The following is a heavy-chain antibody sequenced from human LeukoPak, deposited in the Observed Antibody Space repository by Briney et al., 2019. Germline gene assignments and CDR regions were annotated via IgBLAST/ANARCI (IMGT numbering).Heavy chain of an antibody. CDR1: GYTFTGYY. Sequence: ATVKVSCKAPGYTFTGYYMHWVRQAPGQGLEWMGWINPNSGGTNYAQKFQGRVTMTRDTSISTAYMELSRLRSDDTAVYYCARGGQSRYSGSSVPFDPWGQGTLVTVSS. J-gene: IGHJ5*02. V-gene: IGHV1-2*02. CDR2: INPNSGGT. D-gene: IGHD1-26*01. CDR3: ARGGQSRYSGSSVPFDP.